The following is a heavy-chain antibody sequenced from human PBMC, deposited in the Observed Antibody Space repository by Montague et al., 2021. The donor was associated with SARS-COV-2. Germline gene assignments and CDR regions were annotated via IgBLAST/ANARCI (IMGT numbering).Heavy chain of an antibody. CDR2: TNYRSKWTS. CDR1: GDSVWSNTAA. J-gene: IGHJ4*02. Sequence: CAISGDSVWSNTAAWNWIRQSPSGGLEWLGRTNYRSKWTSDYATSVEGRISIDPDTSKNQFFLHLRSVTPEDTRVYYCVRDTGSAQAGFDAWGQGTLVTVSS. D-gene: IGHD4-17*01. V-gene: IGHV6-1*01. CDR3: VRDTGSAQAGFDA.